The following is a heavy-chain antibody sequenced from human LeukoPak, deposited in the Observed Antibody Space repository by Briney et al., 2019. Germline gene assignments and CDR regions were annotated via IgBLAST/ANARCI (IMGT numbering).Heavy chain of an antibody. J-gene: IGHJ5*02. V-gene: IGHV4-34*01. CDR3: ARGALFDP. CDR2: INHSGST. Sequence: SETLSLACAVYGGSFSGYYWSWIRQPPGKGLEWIGEINHSGSTNYNPSLKSRVTISVDTSKNQFSLKLSSETAADTAVYYCARGALFDPWGQGTLVTVSS. CDR1: GGSFSGYY.